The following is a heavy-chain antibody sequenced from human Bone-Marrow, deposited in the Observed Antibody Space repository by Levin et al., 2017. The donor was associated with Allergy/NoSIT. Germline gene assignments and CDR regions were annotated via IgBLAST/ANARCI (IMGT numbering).Heavy chain of an antibody. J-gene: IGHJ6*02. D-gene: IGHD6-19*01. V-gene: IGHV1-46*01. Sequence: ASVKVSCKASGYTFTSYYMHWVRQAPGQGLEWMGIINPSGGSTSYAQKFQGRVTMTRDTSTSTVYMELSSLRSEDTAVYYCARSGIAVAGLGAEGMDVWGQGTTVTVSS. CDR3: ARSGIAVAGLGAEGMDV. CDR1: GYTFTSYY. CDR2: INPSGGST.